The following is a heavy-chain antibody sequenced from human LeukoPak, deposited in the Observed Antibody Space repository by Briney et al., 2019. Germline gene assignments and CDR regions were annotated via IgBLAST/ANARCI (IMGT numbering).Heavy chain of an antibody. CDR3: ARDRDSFDSSGYLAF. Sequence: GGSLRLSCAASGFTFRSYAMHWVRQAPGKGLEWVAVMWNDGNTNYYADSVKGRFTISRDNPKNTLYLQMNSLRAEDTAVYFCARDRDSFDSSGYLAFWGQGTPVTVSS. CDR2: MWNDGNTN. D-gene: IGHD3-22*01. V-gene: IGHV3-33*01. J-gene: IGHJ4*02. CDR1: GFTFRSYA.